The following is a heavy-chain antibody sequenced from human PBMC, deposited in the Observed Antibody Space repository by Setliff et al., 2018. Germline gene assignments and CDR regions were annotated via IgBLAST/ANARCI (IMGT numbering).Heavy chain of an antibody. Sequence: ASVKVSCKASGYTFTSYDVNWVRQATGQGLEWMGWMNPNSGNTGYAQKFQGRVTMTRNTSISTAYMELRSLRSHDTAVYYCAKVTIAVAGYFDFWGQGRLVTVSA. D-gene: IGHD6-19*01. CDR3: AKVTIAVAGYFDF. J-gene: IGHJ4*02. V-gene: IGHV1-8*02. CDR2: MNPNSGNT. CDR1: GYTFTSYD.